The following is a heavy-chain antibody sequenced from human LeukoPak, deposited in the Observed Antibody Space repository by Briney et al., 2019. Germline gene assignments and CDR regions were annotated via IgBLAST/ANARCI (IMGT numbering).Heavy chain of an antibody. V-gene: IGHV4-34*01. J-gene: IGHJ6*02. Sequence: SSEILSLTCAVYGGSFSGYYWSWIRQPPGKGLEWIGEINHSGSTNYNPSLKSRVTISVDTSKNQFSLKLSSVTAADTAVYYCARGRGLVPAAPRYYYYYGMDVWGQGTTVTVSS. CDR1: GGSFSGYY. CDR2: INHSGST. D-gene: IGHD2-2*01. CDR3: ARGRGLVPAAPRYYYYYGMDV.